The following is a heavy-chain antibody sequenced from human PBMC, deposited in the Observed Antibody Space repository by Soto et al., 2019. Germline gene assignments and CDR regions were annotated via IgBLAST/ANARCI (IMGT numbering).Heavy chain of an antibody. Sequence: KTSETLSLTCTVSGGSISSYYWSWIRQPPGKGLEWIGYIYYSGSTNYNPSLKSRVTISVDTSKNQFSLKLSSVTAADTAVYYCARVVRDIVVVPAATYGGYYYYGMDVWGQGTTVTVS. CDR1: GGSISSYY. J-gene: IGHJ6*02. CDR3: ARVVRDIVVVPAATYGGYYYYGMDV. V-gene: IGHV4-59*01. D-gene: IGHD2-2*01. CDR2: IYYSGST.